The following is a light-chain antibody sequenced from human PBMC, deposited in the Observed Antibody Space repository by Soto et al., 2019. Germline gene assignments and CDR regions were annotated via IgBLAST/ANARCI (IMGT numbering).Light chain of an antibody. CDR3: CSYAGTVAYV. CDR1: SSDVGSYDY. J-gene: IGLJ1*01. V-gene: IGLV2-11*01. CDR2: NVN. Sequence: QSALIQPPSVSGSPGQSVTISCTGTSSDVGSYDYVSWYQQHPGTVPKPMIYNVNTQPSGVPDRFSGSKSGDTASLTISGLQAEDEADYFCCSYAGTVAYVFGTGTKVTVL.